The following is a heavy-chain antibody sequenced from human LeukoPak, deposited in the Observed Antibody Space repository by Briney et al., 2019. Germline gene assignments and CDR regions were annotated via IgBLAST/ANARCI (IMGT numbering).Heavy chain of an antibody. J-gene: IGHJ4*02. Sequence: RASVKVSCKVSGYTLTELSMHWVRQAPGKGLEWMGGFDPEDGETIYAQKFQGRVTMTEDTSTDTAYMELSSLRSEDTAVYYCATGGQVRGVITGFGYWGQGTLVTVSS. CDR1: GYTLTELS. D-gene: IGHD3-10*01. CDR2: FDPEDGET. V-gene: IGHV1-24*01. CDR3: ATGGQVRGVITGFGY.